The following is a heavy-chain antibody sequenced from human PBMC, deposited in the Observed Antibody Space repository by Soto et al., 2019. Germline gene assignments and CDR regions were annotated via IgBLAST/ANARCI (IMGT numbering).Heavy chain of an antibody. J-gene: IGHJ3*02. CDR3: AGASTWYPGAFDI. Sequence: SETLSLTCTVSGGSISSYYWSWIRQPPGKGLEWIGYIYYSGSTYYKPSLKSRVTISVDTSKNQLSLKLSSVTAADTAVYYCAGASTWYPGAFDIWGQGTTATVSS. CDR2: IYYSGST. V-gene: IGHV4-59*06. D-gene: IGHD2-15*01. CDR1: GGSISSYY.